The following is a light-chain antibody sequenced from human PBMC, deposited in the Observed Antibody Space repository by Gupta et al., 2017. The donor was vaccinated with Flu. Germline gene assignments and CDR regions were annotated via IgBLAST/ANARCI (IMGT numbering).Light chain of an antibody. CDR3: QVWETSSDPL. Sequence: NIGRYKYVWYHQKAGQAPVLVIYDDTDRPPGIPAGFSASKSGTTATTTVSRVAAGDEDDYWCQVWETSSDPLFGGGTKLTV. V-gene: IGLV3-21*01. J-gene: IGLJ2*01. CDR2: DDT. CDR1: NIGRYK.